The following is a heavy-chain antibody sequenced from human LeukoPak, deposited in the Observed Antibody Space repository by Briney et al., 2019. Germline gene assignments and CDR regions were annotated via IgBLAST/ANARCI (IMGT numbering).Heavy chain of an antibody. CDR1: GFTFSNAW. Sequence: GGSLRLSCAASGFTFSNAWMNWVRQAPGKGLEWVGRIKSKTDDGTTESAAPVKGRFTISRDDSKNTLYLQMNSLKTEDTAVYYCTTGPYDYWGQGTLVTVSS. CDR2: IKSKTDDGTT. J-gene: IGHJ4*02. V-gene: IGHV3-15*01. CDR3: TTGPYDY.